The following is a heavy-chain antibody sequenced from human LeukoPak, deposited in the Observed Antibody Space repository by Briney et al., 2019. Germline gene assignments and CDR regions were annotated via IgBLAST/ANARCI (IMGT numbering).Heavy chain of an antibody. CDR1: GFTLSSYA. Sequence: GASLRLSCAASGFTLSSYAMSWVRQAPGRGLEWVSAISGSGGSTYYADSVKGRFTISRDNSKNTLYLQMNSLRAEDTAVYYCAKRGVGAQEFDYWGQGTLVTVSS. J-gene: IGHJ4*02. D-gene: IGHD1-26*01. V-gene: IGHV3-23*01. CDR3: AKRGVGAQEFDY. CDR2: ISGSGGST.